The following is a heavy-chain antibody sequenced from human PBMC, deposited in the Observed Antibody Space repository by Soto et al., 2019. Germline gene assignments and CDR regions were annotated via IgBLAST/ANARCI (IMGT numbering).Heavy chain of an antibody. Sequence: SVMISCKASGGNCSSEGFSGVRHAHGQRPEWIGGIIPILTTPNYAQKFQGRVTIVADESTTTVYMELSSLKFEDTAVYYCATSVGIAPTGEDGMDVWGQGTSVTVSS. CDR1: GGNCSSEG. D-gene: IGHD2-8*02. CDR2: IIPILTTP. CDR3: ATSVGIAPTGEDGMDV. J-gene: IGHJ6*02. V-gene: IGHV1-69*01.